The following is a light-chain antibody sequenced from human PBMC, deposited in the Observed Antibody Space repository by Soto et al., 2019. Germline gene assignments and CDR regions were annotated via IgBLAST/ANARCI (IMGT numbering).Light chain of an antibody. J-gene: IGLJ2*01. CDR1: SSNIGSNT. CDR3: AAWDGSLNVLL. V-gene: IGLV1-44*01. Sequence: QSVLTQPPSASGTPGQRVTISCSGSSSNIGSNTVNWYQQLPGSAPKLLMYSTNQRPAGVPDRFSGSKSGTSASLAISGLQSEDGADYYCAAWDGSLNVLLFGGGTKLTVL. CDR2: STN.